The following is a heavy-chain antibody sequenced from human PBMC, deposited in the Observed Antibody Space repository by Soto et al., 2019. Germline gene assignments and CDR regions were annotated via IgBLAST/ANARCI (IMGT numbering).Heavy chain of an antibody. CDR2: ISSISSTI. CDR3: ARPEYSSSSYGMDV. V-gene: IGHV3-48*02. CDR1: GFTFSSYS. D-gene: IGHD6-6*01. Sequence: EVQLVESGGGLVQPGGSLRLSCAASGFTFSSYSMNWVRQAPGKGLAWVSYISSISSTIYYADSVKGRFTISRDNAKNSLYLQMNSLRDEDTAVYYCARPEYSSSSYGMDVWGQGTTVTVSS. J-gene: IGHJ6*02.